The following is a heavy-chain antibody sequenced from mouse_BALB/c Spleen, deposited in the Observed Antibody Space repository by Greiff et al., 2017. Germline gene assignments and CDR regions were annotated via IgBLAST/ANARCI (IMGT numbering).Heavy chain of an antibody. D-gene: IGHD3-1*01. CDR1: GYTFTDYA. Sequence: VQLVESGPELVRPGVSVKISCKGSGYTFTDYAMHWVKQSHAKSLEWIGVISTYYGNTNYNQKFKGKATMTVDKSSSTAYMELARLTSEDSAIYYCARQLGLRDAMDYWGQGTSVTVSS. CDR3: ARQLGLRDAMDY. CDR2: ISTYYGNT. V-gene: IGHV1-67*01. J-gene: IGHJ4*01.